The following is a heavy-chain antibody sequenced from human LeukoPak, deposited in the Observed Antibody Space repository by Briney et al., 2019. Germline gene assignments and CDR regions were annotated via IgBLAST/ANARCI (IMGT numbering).Heavy chain of an antibody. D-gene: IGHD5/OR15-5a*01. CDR3: ARDRSTTHFDY. Sequence: PGGSLRLSCAASGFTVSSHYMSWVRQAPGRGLEWVSVIFSDGSTYYADSVKGRFTISRDNSKNTLFLQMDSLRAEDTAVYYCARDRSTTHFDYWGQGTLVTVSS. V-gene: IGHV3-53*01. J-gene: IGHJ4*02. CDR1: GFTVSSHY. CDR2: IFSDGST.